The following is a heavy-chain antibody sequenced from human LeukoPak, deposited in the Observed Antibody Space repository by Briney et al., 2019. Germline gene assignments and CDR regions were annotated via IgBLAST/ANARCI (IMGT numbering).Heavy chain of an antibody. V-gene: IGHV4-39*07. Sequence: SETLSLTCTVSGGSISSSSYYWGWIRQPPGKGLEWIGSIYYSGSTYYNPSLKSRVTISVDTSKNRFSLKLSSVSAADTAVYYCARERRAGWYCSSTSCPNWFDPWGQGTLVTVSS. J-gene: IGHJ5*02. CDR1: GGSISSSSYY. CDR3: ARERRAGWYCSSTSCPNWFDP. D-gene: IGHD2-2*01. CDR2: IYYSGST.